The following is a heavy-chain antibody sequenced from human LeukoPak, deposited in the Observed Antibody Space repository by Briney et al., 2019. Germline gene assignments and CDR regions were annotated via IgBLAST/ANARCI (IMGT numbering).Heavy chain of an antibody. CDR3: ARGSFVVVPAATVNYGMDV. CDR2: IYSGGST. J-gene: IGHJ6*02. D-gene: IGHD2-2*01. CDR1: GFTVSSNY. Sequence: PGGSLRLYCAASGFTVSSNYMSWVRQAPGKGLEWASVIYSGGSTYYADSVKGRFTISRDNSKNTLYLQMNSLRAEDTAVYYCARGSFVVVPAATVNYGMDVWGQGTTVTVSS. V-gene: IGHV3-53*01.